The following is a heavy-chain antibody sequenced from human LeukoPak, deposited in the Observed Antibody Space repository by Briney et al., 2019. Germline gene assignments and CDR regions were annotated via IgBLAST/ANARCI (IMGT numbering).Heavy chain of an antibody. D-gene: IGHD1-26*01. J-gene: IGHJ4*02. CDR2: INPSGGST. CDR1: GYTFSSYY. Sequence: GASVKVSCKASGYTFSSYYMHWVRQAPGRGLEWMGIINPSGGSTSYVQKFQGRVTMTRDTSTNTVYMELSSLRSVDTAVYYCARGVGATIGGDYWGQGTPVTVSS. V-gene: IGHV1-46*01. CDR3: ARGVGATIGGDY.